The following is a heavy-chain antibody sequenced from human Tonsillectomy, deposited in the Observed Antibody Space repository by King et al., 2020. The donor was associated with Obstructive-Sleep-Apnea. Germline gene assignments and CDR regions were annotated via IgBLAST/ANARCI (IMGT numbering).Heavy chain of an antibody. Sequence: LPLQESGPGLVKPSETLSLTCTVSGGSFSSTNYYWGWVRQPPGKGLEYIGSISYSGATYYTPSLKSRVTISVDTSKNQFSLKLNSVTAADTAVYYCAREPFEEYFFDYWGQGALVTVSS. V-gene: IGHV4-39*02. CDR3: AREPFEEYFFDY. CDR1: GGSFSSTNYY. D-gene: IGHD3-16*01. CDR2: ISYSGAT. J-gene: IGHJ4*02.